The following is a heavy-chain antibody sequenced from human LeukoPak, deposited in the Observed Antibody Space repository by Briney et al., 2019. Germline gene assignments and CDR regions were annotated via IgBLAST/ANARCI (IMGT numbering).Heavy chain of an antibody. CDR3: ARDIGGSYSAIDY. Sequence: GSLRLSCAGSGFTFSFYSLNWVRQAPGRGLEWVSFISGSGSDIFYADSVKGRFTISRDNAKNSVSLQMDSLRGDDTAVYYCARDIGGSYSAIDYWGQGTLVTVSS. CDR2: ISGSGSDI. J-gene: IGHJ4*02. CDR1: GFTFSFYS. D-gene: IGHD1-26*01. V-gene: IGHV3-21*05.